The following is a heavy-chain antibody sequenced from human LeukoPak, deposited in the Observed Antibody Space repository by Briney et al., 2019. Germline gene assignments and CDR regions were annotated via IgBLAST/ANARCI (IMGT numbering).Heavy chain of an antibody. CDR2: IYYSGST. V-gene: IGHV4-59*01. D-gene: IGHD3-10*01. Sequence: SETLSLTCTVSGGSISSYYWSWIRQPPGKGLEWIGYIYYSGSTNYNPSLKSRVTISVDTSNDQFSLKLTSVTAADTAVYYCARGPPGGQFDPWGQGTQVTVSS. CDR3: ARGPPGGQFDP. J-gene: IGHJ5*02. CDR1: GGSISSYY.